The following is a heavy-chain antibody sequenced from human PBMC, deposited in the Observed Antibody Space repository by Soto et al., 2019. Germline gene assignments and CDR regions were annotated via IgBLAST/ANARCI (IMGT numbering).Heavy chain of an antibody. D-gene: IGHD3-16*01. CDR3: ASAWGPSYYYGMDV. J-gene: IGHJ6*02. CDR1: GGTFSSYA. V-gene: IGHV1-69*13. Sequence: SVKVSCKASGGTFSSYAISWVRQAPGQGLGWMGGIIPIFGTADYAQKFQGRVAITADASTSTAYMELSSLRSEDTAVYYCASAWGPSYYYGMDVWGQGTTVTVSS. CDR2: IIPIFGTA.